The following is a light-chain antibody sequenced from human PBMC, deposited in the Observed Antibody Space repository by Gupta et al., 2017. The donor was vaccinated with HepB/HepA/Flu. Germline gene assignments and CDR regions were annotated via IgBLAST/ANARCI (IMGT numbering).Light chain of an antibody. Sequence: QSALTQPASVSGSPGQSITVSYTGASSDIGDYKYVSWYQQHPGKAPKLVIYDVSYRPSGVSNRFSGSKSGHTASLTISGLQAEDEADYYCSSYTSSSTLFGGGTKLTVL. J-gene: IGLJ3*02. CDR2: DVS. CDR3: SSYTSSSTL. CDR1: SSDIGDYKY. V-gene: IGLV2-14*01.